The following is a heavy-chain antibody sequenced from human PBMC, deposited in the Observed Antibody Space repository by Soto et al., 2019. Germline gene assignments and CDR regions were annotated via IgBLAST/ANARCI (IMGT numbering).Heavy chain of an antibody. CDR2: IYNSGST. D-gene: IGHD5-12*01. V-gene: IGHV4-59*01. Sequence: PSETLSLTCTVSGGSISSYYWSWIRQPPGKGLEWIGYIYNSGSTNYNPSLKSRVTISVDTSKNQFSLKLSSVTAADTAVYYCAKERRDGYKYYFVYRGQGILVTVSS. CDR3: AKERRDGYKYYFVY. J-gene: IGHJ4*02. CDR1: GGSISSYY.